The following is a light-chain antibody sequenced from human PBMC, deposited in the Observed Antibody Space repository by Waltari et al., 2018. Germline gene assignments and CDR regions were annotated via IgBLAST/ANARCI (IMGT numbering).Light chain of an antibody. Sequence: AVVTPEPSLTVSPGGTVTLTCGSSTGAVTHGHSPSRLQQKPGQAHRTLIYDSYIKQSWTPARFSASLVGGKAVLTLSGAQAEDEAKYYCWLAYTGGIVVFGGGTELAVL. CDR2: DSY. J-gene: IGLJ2*01. CDR3: WLAYTGGIVV. CDR1: TGAVTHGHS. V-gene: IGLV7-46*01.